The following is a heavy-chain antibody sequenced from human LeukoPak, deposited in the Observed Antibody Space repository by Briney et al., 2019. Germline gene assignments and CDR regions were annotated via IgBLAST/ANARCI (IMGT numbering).Heavy chain of an antibody. CDR3: ARDQRYCSSSSCPWEPFDY. D-gene: IGHD2-2*01. CDR2: ISGSGGST. Sequence: GGSLRLSCAASGFTFSTYAMNWVRQAPGKGLEWVSTISGSGGSTYYADSVKGRFTISRDNSKNTLYLQMNSLRAEDTAVYYCARDQRYCSSSSCPWEPFDYWGQGTLVTVSS. V-gene: IGHV3-23*01. J-gene: IGHJ4*02. CDR1: GFTFSTYA.